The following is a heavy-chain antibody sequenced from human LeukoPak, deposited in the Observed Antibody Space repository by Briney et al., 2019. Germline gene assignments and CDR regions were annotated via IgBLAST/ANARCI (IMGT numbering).Heavy chain of an antibody. CDR2: IYYSGST. CDR3: ARRNYDSSGYYPNYFDY. CDR1: GGSISSSSYY. J-gene: IGHJ4*02. Sequence: SETLSLTCTVSGGSISSSSYYWGWIRQPPGKGLEWIGSIYYSGSTYYNPSLKSRVTISVDTSKNQFSLKLSSVTAADTAVYYCARRNYDSSGYYPNYFDYWGQGTLVTVSS. V-gene: IGHV4-39*01. D-gene: IGHD3-22*01.